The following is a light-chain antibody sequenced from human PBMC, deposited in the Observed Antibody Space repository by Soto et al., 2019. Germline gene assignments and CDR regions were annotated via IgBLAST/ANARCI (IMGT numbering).Light chain of an antibody. J-gene: IGKJ3*01. CDR2: WAS. CDR3: QQYYSTPFT. CDR1: QSVLYSSDNKNY. V-gene: IGKV4-1*01. Sequence: DIVMTQSPDSLAVSLGERAIINCKSSQSVLYSSDNKNYLAWYQQKPGQPPKLLIYWASTRESGVPDRFSGSGSGTDFTLTISSLQAADVAVYYCQQYYSTPFTFGPGTKVDIK.